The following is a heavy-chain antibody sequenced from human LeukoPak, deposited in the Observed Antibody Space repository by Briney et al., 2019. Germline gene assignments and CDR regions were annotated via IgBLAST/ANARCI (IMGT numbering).Heavy chain of an antibody. Sequence: PSETLSLTCTVSGGSSSSYYWTWIRQPPGKGLEWIGHIHTSGSTNYNPSLKSRVTMSVDTSKTQFSLRLSSVTAADTAVYYCARPGQSSWWVYFNYWGQGTLVTVSS. V-gene: IGHV4-4*09. CDR1: GGSSSSYY. CDR3: ARPGQSSWWVYFNY. D-gene: IGHD2-15*01. J-gene: IGHJ4*02. CDR2: IHTSGST.